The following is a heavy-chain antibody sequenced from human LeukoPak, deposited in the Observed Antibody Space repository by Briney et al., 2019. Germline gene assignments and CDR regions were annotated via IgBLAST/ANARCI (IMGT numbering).Heavy chain of an antibody. D-gene: IGHD3-16*02. CDR3: ARDYGSAFAGVIAHDY. CDR1: GYTFTSYD. Sequence: GASVKVSCKASGYTFTSYDINWVRQATGQGLEWMGWMNPNSGNTGYAQKFQGRVTMTRNTSISTAYMELSSLRSEDTAVYYCARDYGSAFAGVIAHDYWGQGTLVTVSS. CDR2: MNPNSGNT. V-gene: IGHV1-8*01. J-gene: IGHJ4*02.